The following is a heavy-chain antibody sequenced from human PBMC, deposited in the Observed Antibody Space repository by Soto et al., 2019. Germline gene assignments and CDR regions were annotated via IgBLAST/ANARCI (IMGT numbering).Heavy chain of an antibody. D-gene: IGHD6-13*01. CDR2: ISAYNGNT. V-gene: IGHV1-18*01. CDR3: ARDPTYSSSWLPSTDAFDI. J-gene: IGHJ3*02. Sequence: ASVKVSCKASGYTFTSYGISWVRQAPGQGLEWMGWISAYNGNTNYAQKLQGRVTMTTDTSTSTAYMELRSLRSDDTAVYYCARDPTYSSSWLPSTDAFDIWGEVTMFTVSS. CDR1: GYTFTSYG.